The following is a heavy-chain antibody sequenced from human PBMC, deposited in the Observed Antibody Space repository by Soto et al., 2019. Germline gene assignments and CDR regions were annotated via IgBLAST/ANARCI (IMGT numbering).Heavy chain of an antibody. CDR1: GGSISSYY. D-gene: IGHD3-3*01. J-gene: IGHJ5*02. CDR2: IYYSGST. Sequence: QVQLQESGPGLVKPSETLSLTCTVSGGSISSYYWSWIRQPPGKGLEWIGYIYYSGSTNYNPSLKSRVTLSVDTSKNQFSLKLSSVTAADTAVYYCARMAYDFWSGYKNWFDPWGQGTLVTVSS. CDR3: ARMAYDFWSGYKNWFDP. V-gene: IGHV4-59*01.